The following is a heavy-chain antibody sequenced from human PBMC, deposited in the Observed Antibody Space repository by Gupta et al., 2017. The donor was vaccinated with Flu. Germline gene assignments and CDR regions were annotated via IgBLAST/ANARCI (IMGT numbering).Heavy chain of an antibody. J-gene: IGHJ5*01. CDR3: AKGGRHNWNFDGDS. CDR1: GFIFSDYG. D-gene: IGHD1-7*01. CDR2: MSDDGSNQ. Sequence: QVQLVQSGGGVVQPGTSLRLSCAASGFIFSDYGMHWVRQVPGKGLEWLAVMSDDGSNQWYADSVRGRFTISRDNSEKTLILQMNSLRREDTAVYYCAKGGRHNWNFDGDSWGQRTLVTVSS. V-gene: IGHV3-30*18.